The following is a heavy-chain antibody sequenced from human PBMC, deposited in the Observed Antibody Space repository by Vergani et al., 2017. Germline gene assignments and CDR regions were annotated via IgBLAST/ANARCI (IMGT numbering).Heavy chain of an antibody. J-gene: IGHJ5*02. V-gene: IGHV3-30-3*01. CDR1: GFTFSSYA. CDR3: ARDLVVVAATPGNWFDP. D-gene: IGHD2-15*01. Sequence: VQLVESGGGLVQPGGSLRLSCAASGFTFSSYAMHWVRQAPGKGLEWVAVISYDGSNKYYADSVKGRFTISRDNSKNTLYLQMNSLRAEDTAVYYCARDLVVVAATPGNWFDPWGQGTLVTVSS. CDR2: ISYDGSNK.